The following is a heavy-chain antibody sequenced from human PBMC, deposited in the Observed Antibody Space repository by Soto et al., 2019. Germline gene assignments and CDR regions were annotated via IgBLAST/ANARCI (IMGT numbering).Heavy chain of an antibody. Sequence: GESLKISCESSGYSFTCNWIGWVRQMPGKGLEWMGIIYPGDSDTRYSPSFQGQVTISADKSISTAYLQWSSLKASDTAMYYCARRGIAASHYYYYGMDVWGQGTTVTVSS. D-gene: IGHD6-6*01. CDR2: IYPGDSDT. CDR3: ARRGIAASHYYYYGMDV. CDR1: GYSFTCNW. V-gene: IGHV5-51*01. J-gene: IGHJ6*02.